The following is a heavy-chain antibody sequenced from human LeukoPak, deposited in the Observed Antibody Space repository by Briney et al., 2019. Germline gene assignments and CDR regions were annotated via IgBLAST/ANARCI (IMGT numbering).Heavy chain of an antibody. CDR2: INHSGST. Sequence: PSETLSLTCAVYGVSFSGYYWSWIRQPPGKGLEWIGEINHSGSTNYNPSLKSRVTISVDTSKNQFSLKLSSVTAADTAVYYCARVFGYCTNGVCYIRRRYFDYWGQGTLVTVSS. V-gene: IGHV4-34*01. CDR3: ARVFGYCTNGVCYIRRRYFDY. D-gene: IGHD2-8*01. J-gene: IGHJ4*02. CDR1: GVSFSGYY.